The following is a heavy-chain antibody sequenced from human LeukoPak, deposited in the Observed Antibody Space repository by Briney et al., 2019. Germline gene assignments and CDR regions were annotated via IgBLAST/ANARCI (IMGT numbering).Heavy chain of an antibody. D-gene: IGHD3-3*01. CDR2: IYYSGGT. CDR1: GGSISSYY. Sequence: SETLSLTCTVSGGSISSYYWSWIRQPPGKGLEWIGYIYYSGGTNYNPSLKSRVTISVDTSKNQFSLKLSSVTAADTAVYYCARGYDFWSGPLGYNWFDPWGQGTLVTVSS. J-gene: IGHJ5*02. CDR3: ARGYDFWSGPLGYNWFDP. V-gene: IGHV4-59*01.